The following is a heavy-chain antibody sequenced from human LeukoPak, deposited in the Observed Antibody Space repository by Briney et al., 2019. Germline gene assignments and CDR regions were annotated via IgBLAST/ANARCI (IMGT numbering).Heavy chain of an antibody. CDR3: TRVNEYSSSWYVPSHY. V-gene: IGHV3-49*03. Sequence: GGSLRLSCAASGFTFDNYAMSWFRQAPGKGLEWVGFIRSKAYGGTTEYAASVKGRFTISRDDSKSIAYLQMNSLKTEDTAVYYCTRVNEYSSSWYVPSHYWGQGTLVTVSS. D-gene: IGHD6-13*01. CDR1: GFTFDNYA. CDR2: IRSKAYGGTT. J-gene: IGHJ4*02.